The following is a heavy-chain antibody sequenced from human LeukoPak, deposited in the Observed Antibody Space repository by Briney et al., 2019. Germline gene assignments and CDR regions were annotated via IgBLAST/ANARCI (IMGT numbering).Heavy chain of an antibody. J-gene: IGHJ4*02. CDR3: ARLGYCGGGSCYSYYSDY. Sequence: PSETLSLTCTVSGGSISSSSYYWGWVRQPPGKGLEWIGSIYYSGSTYYNPSLKSRVTISVDTSKNQFSLKLSSVTAADTAVYHCARLGYCGGGSCYSYYSDYWGQGTLVTVSS. V-gene: IGHV4-39*01. CDR1: GGSISSSSYY. D-gene: IGHD2-15*01. CDR2: IYYSGST.